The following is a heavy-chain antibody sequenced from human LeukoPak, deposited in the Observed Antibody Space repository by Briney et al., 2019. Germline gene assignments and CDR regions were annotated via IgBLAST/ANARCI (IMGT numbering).Heavy chain of an antibody. J-gene: IGHJ4*02. CDR2: IKQDGSEK. Sequence: GGSLRLSCAASGFAFRTYSMNWVRQAPGKGLEWVANIKQDGSEKYYVDSVKGRFTISRDNAKNSLYLQMNSLRAEDTAVYCCATVDYYDSSGYYPPFDYWGQGTLVTVSS. CDR1: GFAFRTYS. V-gene: IGHV3-7*01. CDR3: ATVDYYDSSGYYPPFDY. D-gene: IGHD3-22*01.